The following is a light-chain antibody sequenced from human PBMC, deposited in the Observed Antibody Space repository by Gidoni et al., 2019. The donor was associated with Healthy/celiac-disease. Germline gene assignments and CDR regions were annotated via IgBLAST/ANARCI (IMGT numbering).Light chain of an antibody. CDR3: QQYNNWPLYT. J-gene: IGKJ2*01. Sequence: EIVMTQSPATLSLSPVERATLSCRASQSGSSNLSWSQQKPGQAPRPLIYGASTRADGIPARFSGSGSGTEFTLTISSLQSEDFAVYYCQQYNNWPLYTFGQGTKLEIK. CDR2: GAS. CDR1: QSGSSN. V-gene: IGKV3-15*01.